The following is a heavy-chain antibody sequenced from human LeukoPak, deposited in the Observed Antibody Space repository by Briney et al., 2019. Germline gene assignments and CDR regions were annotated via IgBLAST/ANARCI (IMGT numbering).Heavy chain of an antibody. J-gene: IGHJ3*02. D-gene: IGHD6-13*01. V-gene: IGHV4-59*01. CDR2: IYYSGST. CDR1: GGSISSYY. CDR3: ARDSAAAGMAFDI. Sequence: SETLSLTRTVSGGSISSYYWSWIRQPPGKGLEWIGYIYYSGSTNYNPSLKSRVTISVDTSKNQFSLKLSSVTAADTAVYYCARDSAAAGMAFDIWGQGTMVTV.